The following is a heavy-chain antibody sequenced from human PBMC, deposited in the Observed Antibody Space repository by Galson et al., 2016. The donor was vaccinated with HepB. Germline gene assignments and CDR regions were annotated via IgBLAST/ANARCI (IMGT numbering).Heavy chain of an antibody. Sequence: SLRLSCAASTFTFSSFAMSWVRQAPGKGLEWVSSIGHSGGYIYYADSVKGRFTISRDNSNNTLYLQMNNLRAEDTAVYYCARHPDYYDNSGYLDYWGHGTLVTVSS. CDR1: TFTFSSFA. CDR2: IGHSGGYI. V-gene: IGHV3-23*01. CDR3: ARHPDYYDNSGYLDY. D-gene: IGHD3-22*01. J-gene: IGHJ4*01.